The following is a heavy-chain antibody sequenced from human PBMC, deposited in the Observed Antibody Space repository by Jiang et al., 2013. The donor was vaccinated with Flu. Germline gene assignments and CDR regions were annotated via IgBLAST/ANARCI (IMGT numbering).Heavy chain of an antibody. V-gene: IGHV5-51*01. CDR3: ARGLYGSGSHYFDY. CDR2: IYPDDSDT. J-gene: IGHJ4*02. CDR1: GYSFTSYW. D-gene: IGHD3-10*01. Sequence: GAEVKKPGESLLISCKGFGYSFTSYWIGWVRQMPGKGLEWMAIIYPDDSDTSYNPSFQGQVTISADKSTSTAYLQWSSLKASDTAMYYCARGLYGSGSHYFDYWGQGTLVTVSS.